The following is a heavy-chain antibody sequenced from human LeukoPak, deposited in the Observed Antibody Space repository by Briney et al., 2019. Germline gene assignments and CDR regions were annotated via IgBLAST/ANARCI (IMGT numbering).Heavy chain of an antibody. D-gene: IGHD6-19*01. CDR3: AKHGDSSSPPFDY. J-gene: IGHJ4*02. CDR1: LFTFSSYC. Sequence: GGTLRLSCAASLFTFSSYCMSWVRQAPWKGLEWVSAISGSGGSTYYADSVKGRFTISRDNSKNTLYLQMNSLRAEDTAVYYCAKHGDSSSPPFDYWGQGTLVTVSS. CDR2: ISGSGGST. V-gene: IGHV3-23*01.